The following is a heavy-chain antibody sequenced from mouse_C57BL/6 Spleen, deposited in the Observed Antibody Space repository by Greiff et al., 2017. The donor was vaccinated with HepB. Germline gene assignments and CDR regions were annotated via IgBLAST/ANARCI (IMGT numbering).Heavy chain of an antibody. Sequence: QVQLKQSGAELVKPGASVKISCKASGYAFSSYWMNWVKQRPGKGLEWIGQIYPGDGDTNYNGKFKGKATLTADKSSSTAYMQLSSLTSEDSAVYFCARSSYYYGSSSWYFDVWGTGTTVTVSS. CDR2: IYPGDGDT. CDR3: ARSSYYYGSSSWYFDV. J-gene: IGHJ1*03. CDR1: GYAFSSYW. D-gene: IGHD1-1*01. V-gene: IGHV1-80*01.